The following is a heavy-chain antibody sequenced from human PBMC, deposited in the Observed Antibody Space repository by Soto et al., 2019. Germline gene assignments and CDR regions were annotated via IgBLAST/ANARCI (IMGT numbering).Heavy chain of an antibody. CDR2: IYYSGST. CDR3: ARVDGDFFDY. J-gene: IGHJ4*02. Sequence: QVQLQESGPGLVKPSQTLSLTCTVSGGSISSGDYYWSWIRQPPGKGLEWIGYIYYSGSTYYNPSLTXXVXIXXDASKNQFSLKLSSVTAADTAVYYRARVDGDFFDYWGQGTLVTVSS. V-gene: IGHV4-30-4*01. CDR1: GGSISSGDYY.